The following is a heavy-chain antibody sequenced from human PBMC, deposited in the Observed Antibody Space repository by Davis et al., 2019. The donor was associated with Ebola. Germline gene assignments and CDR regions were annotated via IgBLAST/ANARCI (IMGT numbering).Heavy chain of an antibody. J-gene: IGHJ4*02. Sequence: PGGSLRLSCAASGFTFGSYAMSWVRQAPGKSLEWVSSISGSGTITHYADSVKGRFTISRDSSRNTLSLQMNSLRVEDTALYYCAKGKFSGMSNTFEYWGQGTLVTVSS. CDR1: GFTFGSYA. V-gene: IGHV3-23*01. CDR2: ISGSGTIT. D-gene: IGHD3-10*01. CDR3: AKGKFSGMSNTFEY.